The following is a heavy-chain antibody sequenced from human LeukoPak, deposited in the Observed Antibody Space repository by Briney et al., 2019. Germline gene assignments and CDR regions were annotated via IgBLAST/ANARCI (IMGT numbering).Heavy chain of an antibody. V-gene: IGHV1-69*13. D-gene: IGHD2-15*01. CDR3: ASGGGGHCSGGSCFYYFDY. CDR1: GGTFSSYA. Sequence: SVKVSCKASGGTFSSYAISWVRQAPGQGLEWMGGIIPICGTANYAQKFQGRVTITADESTSTAYMELSSLRAEDTAVYYCASGGGGHCSGGSCFYYFDYWGQGTLVTVSS. J-gene: IGHJ4*02. CDR2: IIPICGTA.